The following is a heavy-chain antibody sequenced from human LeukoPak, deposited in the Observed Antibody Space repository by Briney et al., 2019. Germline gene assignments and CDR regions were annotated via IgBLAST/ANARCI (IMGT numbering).Heavy chain of an antibody. D-gene: IGHD5-18*01. V-gene: IGHV4-39*01. Sequence: KTSETLSLTCTVSGGSISNSNYYWGWMRQPLGKGLECIGNIYPSGATYYNPSLKSRVTISIDTSKNQFSLKLSSVTVADTAVYYCARGRRGYSYGQVGFDYWGQGTLVTVSS. CDR1: GGSISNSNYY. J-gene: IGHJ4*02. CDR2: IYPSGAT. CDR3: ARGRRGYSYGQVGFDY.